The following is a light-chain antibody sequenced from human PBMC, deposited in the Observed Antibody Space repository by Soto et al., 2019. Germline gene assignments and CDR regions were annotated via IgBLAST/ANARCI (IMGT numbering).Light chain of an antibody. V-gene: IGKV3-20*01. CDR3: QQYGSSRT. CDR2: GAS. Sequence: EIVLTQSPGTLSLSPGERATLSCRASQSVSSSYLAWYQQKPGQAPRLLIYGASSRATGIPDRFRGSGSGTDFTLTISRLEPEDFAMYYCQQYGSSRTFGQGTKVEIK. J-gene: IGKJ1*01. CDR1: QSVSSSY.